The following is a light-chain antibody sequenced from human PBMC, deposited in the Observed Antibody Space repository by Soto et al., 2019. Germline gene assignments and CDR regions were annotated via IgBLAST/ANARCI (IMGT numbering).Light chain of an antibody. V-gene: IGKV3-15*01. CDR2: GAS. CDR1: QSVNSN. Sequence: EIVMTQSPATLSVSPGEGATLSCRASQSVNSNLAWYQQKPGQAPRLLIIGASSRAPGIPSGFSGSGSGTEFTLTMSSLQSEDLAVYYCQQYNNWPWTFGLGTKVEV. J-gene: IGKJ1*01. CDR3: QQYNNWPWT.